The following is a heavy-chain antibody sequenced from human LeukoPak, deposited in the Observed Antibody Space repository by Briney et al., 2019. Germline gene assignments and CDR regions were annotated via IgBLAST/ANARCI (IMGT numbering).Heavy chain of an antibody. CDR3: ARQEGIGPFDF. J-gene: IGHJ4*02. CDR1: GGSFSGYY. Sequence: SETLSLTCAVYGGSFSGYYWSWIRQPPGKGLEWIGEINHSGSTNYNPSLKSRVTISVDTSKNQFSLKLSSVTAADTAIYYCARQEGIGPFDFWGQGSLVTVSS. CDR2: INHSGST. D-gene: IGHD2/OR15-2a*01. V-gene: IGHV4-34*01.